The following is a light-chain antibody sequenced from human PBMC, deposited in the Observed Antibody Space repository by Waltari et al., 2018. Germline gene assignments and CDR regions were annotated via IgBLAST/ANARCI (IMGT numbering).Light chain of an antibody. J-gene: IGLJ2*01. CDR1: TSDIGGYNS. V-gene: IGLV2-11*01. Sequence: QAALTQPRSVSGSPGQSVTISCTGTTSDIGGYNSVSWYHQHPGTAPKLMIYEVSKRPSGVSDRCSGSKSGNTASLTISGLQAEDEADYYCSSYAGSNTFVLFGGGTRLTVL. CDR3: SSYAGSNTFVL. CDR2: EVS.